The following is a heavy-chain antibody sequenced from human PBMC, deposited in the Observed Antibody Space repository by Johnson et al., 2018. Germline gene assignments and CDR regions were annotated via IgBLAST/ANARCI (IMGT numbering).Heavy chain of an antibody. CDR2: LHPHTGQR. Sequence: QVQLVQSGAEVKKPGASVKVSCKASGYTFTNYDLSWVRQAPGQGPEWMGWLHPHTGQRCYAQKFQGSLTLTRDTSVTTAYMELNRLTSEDTAGYFCARTLFVPTPYCMDVGGQGTTVIISS. D-gene: IGHD2-21*01. J-gene: IGHJ6*02. CDR3: ARTLFVPTPYCMDV. V-gene: IGHV1-8*01. CDR1: GYTFTNYD.